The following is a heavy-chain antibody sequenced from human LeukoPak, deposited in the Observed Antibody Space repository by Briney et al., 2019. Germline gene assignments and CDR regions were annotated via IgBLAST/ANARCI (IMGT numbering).Heavy chain of an antibody. CDR2: IYYSGST. Sequence: SETLSLTCTASGGSISSGGYYWSWIRQHPGKGLEWIGYIYYSGSTYYNPSLKSRVTISVDTSKNQFSLKLSSVTAADTAVYYCARDTVLDNSYYYYGMDVWGQGTTVTVSS. CDR3: ARDTVLDNSYYYYGMDV. J-gene: IGHJ6*02. V-gene: IGHV4-31*03. CDR1: GGSISSGGYY. D-gene: IGHD2-8*02.